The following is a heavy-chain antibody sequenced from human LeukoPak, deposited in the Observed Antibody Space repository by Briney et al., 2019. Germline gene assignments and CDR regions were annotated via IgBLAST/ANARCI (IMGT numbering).Heavy chain of an antibody. D-gene: IGHD3-10*01. Sequence: NPSETLSLTCTVSGGSFSSGLYYWTWIRQPAGKGLEWIGRIYISGSTNYNPSLKSRVTISRDTSKNEFSLKLSSVTAADTAVYYCAREGGVRGPSAPSQLLSPCWFDPWGQGTLVTVSS. V-gene: IGHV4-61*02. CDR1: GGSFSSGLYY. CDR3: AREGGVRGPSAPSQLLSPCWFDP. J-gene: IGHJ5*02. CDR2: IYISGST.